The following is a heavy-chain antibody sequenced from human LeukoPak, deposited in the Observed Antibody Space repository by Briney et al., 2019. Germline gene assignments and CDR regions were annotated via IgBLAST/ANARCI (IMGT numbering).Heavy chain of an antibody. V-gene: IGHV3-66*01. Sequence: PGGSLRLSCAASEFSVGSNYMTWVRQAPGKGLEWVSLIYSGGSTCYSDSVKVRFTISRDNSKNTLYLQMNSLRAEDTAVYYCARDSQGGPPRIDYWGQGTLVTVSS. CDR2: IYSGGST. D-gene: IGHD1-26*01. CDR1: EFSVGSNY. CDR3: ARDSQGGPPRIDY. J-gene: IGHJ4*02.